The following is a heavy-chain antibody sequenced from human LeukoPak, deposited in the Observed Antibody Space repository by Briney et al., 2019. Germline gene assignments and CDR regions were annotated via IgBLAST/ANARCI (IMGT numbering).Heavy chain of an antibody. CDR1: GLTFSNYA. Sequence: PGGSLRLSCAASGLTFSNYAMSWVRQAPGKGLEWVSAVSGSGGSTYYADSVKGRFTISRDNSKNTLYLQMNSLRAEDTAVYYCAKGYYDSSGLTDYWGQGTLVTVSS. CDR2: VSGSGGST. D-gene: IGHD3-22*01. CDR3: AKGYYDSSGLTDY. V-gene: IGHV3-23*01. J-gene: IGHJ4*02.